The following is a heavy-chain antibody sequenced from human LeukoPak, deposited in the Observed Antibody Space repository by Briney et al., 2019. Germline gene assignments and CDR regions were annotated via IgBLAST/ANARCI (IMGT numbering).Heavy chain of an antibody. Sequence: PSETLSLTCAVYGGSFSGYYWSWIRQPPGKGLEWIGEINHSGSTNYNPSLKSRVTISVDTSKNQFSLKLSSVTAADTAVYYCARHVRGYCSSTSCYWSFDYWGQGTLVTVSS. CDR3: ARHVRGYCSSTSCYWSFDY. CDR1: GGSFSGYY. V-gene: IGHV4-34*01. D-gene: IGHD2-2*01. J-gene: IGHJ4*02. CDR2: INHSGST.